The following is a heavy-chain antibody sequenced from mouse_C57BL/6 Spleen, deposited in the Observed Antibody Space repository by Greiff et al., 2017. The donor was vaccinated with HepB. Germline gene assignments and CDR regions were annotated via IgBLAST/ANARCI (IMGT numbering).Heavy chain of an antibody. J-gene: IGHJ4*01. V-gene: IGHV1-4*01. D-gene: IGHD6-1*01. CDR2: INPSSGYT. CDR3: AMAAEYAMDY. Sequence: VQLQQSGAELARPGASVKMSCKASGYTFTSYTMHWVKQRPGQGLEWIGYINPSSGYTKYNQKFKDKATLTADKSSSTAYMQLSSLTSEDSAVYYCAMAAEYAMDYWGQGTSVTVSS. CDR1: GYTFTSYT.